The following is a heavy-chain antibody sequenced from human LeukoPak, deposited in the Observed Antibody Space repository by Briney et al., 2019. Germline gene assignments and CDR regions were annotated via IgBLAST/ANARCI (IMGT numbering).Heavy chain of an antibody. J-gene: IGHJ4*02. CDR1: GASVGSAGYY. Sequence: SETLSLTCSVSGASVGSAGYYWRWIRQPPGGGLEWIGYVYYIANTNYNPALKSRVTMSVDPSRNQFSLKVTSVTTADTAIYYCARTQSQSGSYRYYFGYWGQGTLVTVSS. CDR2: VYYIANT. D-gene: IGHD1-26*01. V-gene: IGHV4-61*08. CDR3: ARTQSQSGSYRYYFGY.